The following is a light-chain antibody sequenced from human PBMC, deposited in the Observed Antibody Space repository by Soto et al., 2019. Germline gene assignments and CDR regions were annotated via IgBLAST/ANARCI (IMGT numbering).Light chain of an antibody. Sequence: EIVMTQSPATLSVSPGGRATLSCRASQSVSSNLAWYQQKPGQAPRLLIYGASTRATGIPARFSGSGSGTEFTLTISSLQSEDFAVYYCQHYNNCPRTFGQGTKVEIK. CDR3: QHYNNCPRT. CDR2: GAS. CDR1: QSVSSN. V-gene: IGKV3-15*01. J-gene: IGKJ1*01.